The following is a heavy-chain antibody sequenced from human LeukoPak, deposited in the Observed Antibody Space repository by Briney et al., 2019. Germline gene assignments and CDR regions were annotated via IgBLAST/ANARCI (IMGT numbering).Heavy chain of an antibody. J-gene: IGHJ5*02. D-gene: IGHD5-18*01. CDR2: IIPMLGRS. Sequence: SVKVSCKASGGSFSSYGISWVRQAPGQGLEWIGGIIPMLGRSNYAQKFQGRVTISTDESTSTAYMEMSSLRSEDTAVYYCAREDHTANNWFDPWGQGTLVTVSS. CDR1: GGSFSSYG. V-gene: IGHV1-69*05. CDR3: AREDHTANNWFDP.